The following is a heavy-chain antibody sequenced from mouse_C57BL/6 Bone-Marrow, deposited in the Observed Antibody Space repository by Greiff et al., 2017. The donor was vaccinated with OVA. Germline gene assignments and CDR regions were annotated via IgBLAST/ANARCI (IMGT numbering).Heavy chain of an antibody. V-gene: IGHV1-15*01. CDR1: GYTITDYE. D-gene: IGHD2-5*01. J-gene: IGHJ4*01. Sequence: QVQLQQSGAELVRPGASVTLSCKASGYTITDYEMHWVKQTPVHGLEWIGAIDPETGGTAYNQKFKGKAILTADKSSSTAYMELRSLTSEDSAVYYCTRGYSNYDAMDYWGQGTSVTVSS. CDR3: TRGYSNYDAMDY. CDR2: IDPETGGT.